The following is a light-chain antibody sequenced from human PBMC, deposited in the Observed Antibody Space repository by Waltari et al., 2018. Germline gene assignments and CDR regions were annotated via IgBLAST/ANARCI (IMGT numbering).Light chain of an antibody. V-gene: IGLV2-8*01. CDR1: ISDVGGYDY. CDR3: SSYAGSNTVV. CDR2: EVN. J-gene: IGLJ2*01. Sequence: QSALTQPPSESGSPGQSVTISCTGTISDVGGYDYVSWYQQHPGKAPKVMIYEVNKRPSGVPDRFSGSKSGSTASLTVSGLQADDEAAYYCSSYAGSNTVVFGGGTKLTVL.